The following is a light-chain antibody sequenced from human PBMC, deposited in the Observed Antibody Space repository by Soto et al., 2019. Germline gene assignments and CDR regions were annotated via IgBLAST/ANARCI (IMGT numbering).Light chain of an antibody. V-gene: IGKV3-20*01. CDR2: GAS. J-gene: IGKJ1*01. CDR3: QHYGTSPRT. CDR1: QTFSSGS. Sequence: EIVLTQSPGTLSLSPGERATLSCRASQTFSSGSLAWYQQKPAQAPRLLIYGASNRATGIPDRFSGSGSGTEFTLHISRLEPEDSAVYYCQHYGTSPRTFGQGTKVDIK.